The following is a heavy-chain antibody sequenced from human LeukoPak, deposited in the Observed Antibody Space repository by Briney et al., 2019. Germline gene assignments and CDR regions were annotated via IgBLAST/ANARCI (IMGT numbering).Heavy chain of an antibody. V-gene: IGHV3-9*01. CDR3: ARDIMGATARGWFDP. Sequence: GGSLRLSCAASGFTFDDYAMHWVRQAPGKGLEWVSGISWNSGSIGYADSVKGRFTISRDNAQNSLYLQMNSLRAEDTAVYYCARDIMGATARGWFDPWGQGTLVTVSS. D-gene: IGHD1-26*01. J-gene: IGHJ5*02. CDR2: ISWNSGSI. CDR1: GFTFDDYA.